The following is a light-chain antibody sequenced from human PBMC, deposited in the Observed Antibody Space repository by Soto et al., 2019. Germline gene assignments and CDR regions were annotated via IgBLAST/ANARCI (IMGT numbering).Light chain of an antibody. Sequence: NFMLTQPHSVSESPGKTVTISCTRSSGSIASNYVQRYQQRPGSAPTTVIYEDNQRPSGVPDRFSGSFDSSSNSASLTISGLNTEDEADYYCQSYDSSSLVFGGGTKLTVL. V-gene: IGLV6-57*04. CDR3: QSYDSSSLV. CDR2: EDN. CDR1: SGSIASNY. J-gene: IGLJ2*01.